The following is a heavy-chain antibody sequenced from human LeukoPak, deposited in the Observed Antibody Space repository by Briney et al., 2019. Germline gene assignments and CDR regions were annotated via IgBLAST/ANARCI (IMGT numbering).Heavy chain of an antibody. V-gene: IGHV4-39*01. CDR3: ARHGSSGWYLSDSSHFDY. CDR1: GGSISSSSYY. CDR2: IYYSGST. J-gene: IGHJ4*02. D-gene: IGHD6-19*01. Sequence: SEPLSLTCTVSGGSISSSSYYWGWIRQPPGKGLEWFGGIYYSGSTYYNPSLKSRLTIFVDAPKNQFSLKLSSVTAADTAVYYCARHGSSGWYLSDSSHFDYWGQGTLVTLSS.